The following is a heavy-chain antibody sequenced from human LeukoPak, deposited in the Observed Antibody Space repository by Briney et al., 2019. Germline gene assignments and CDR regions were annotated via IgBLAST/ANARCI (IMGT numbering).Heavy chain of an antibody. J-gene: IGHJ4*02. CDR2: IYASGST. CDR3: ARSGYSNFDY. CDR1: GGSLSSGSDY. Sequence: SQTLSLTCTVSGGSLSSGSDYWSWIRQSAGKGLEWIGRIYASGSTNYNPSLKSRVTISVDTSKNQFSLKLSSVTAADTAVYYCARSGYSNFDYWGQGTLVTVSS. D-gene: IGHD3-3*01. V-gene: IGHV4-61*02.